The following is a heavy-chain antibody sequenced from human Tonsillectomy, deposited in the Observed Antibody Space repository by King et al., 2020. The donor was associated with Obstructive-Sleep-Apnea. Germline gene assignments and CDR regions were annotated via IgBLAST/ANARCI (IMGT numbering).Heavy chain of an antibody. CDR3: ARDIYGDYDPTFDY. CDR1: GYTFTGDY. CDR2: INPNSGGT. V-gene: IGHV1-2*04. J-gene: IGHJ4*02. Sequence: QLVQSGAEVKKPGASVKVSCKALGYTFTGDYIHWVRQAPGQGLEWRGWINPNSGGTNYAQKFQGWVTMTRDTSISTAYMELSRLRSDDTAVYYCARDIYGDYDPTFDYWGQGTLVTVSS. D-gene: IGHD4-17*01.